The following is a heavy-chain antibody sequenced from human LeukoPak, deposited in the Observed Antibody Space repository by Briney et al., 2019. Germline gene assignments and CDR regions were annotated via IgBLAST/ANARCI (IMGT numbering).Heavy chain of an antibody. CDR3: ARYYYGSGKQPY. J-gene: IGHJ4*02. CDR2: IYYSGGT. Sequence: SETLSLTCTVSGGSISSSSYFWGWIRQPPGKGLECIGSIYYSGGTSYNPSLRSRVTISVDTSKNQLSVKLSSVTAADTAIYYCARYYYGSGKQPYWGQGTLVTVSS. D-gene: IGHD3-10*01. V-gene: IGHV4-39*01. CDR1: GGSISSSSYF.